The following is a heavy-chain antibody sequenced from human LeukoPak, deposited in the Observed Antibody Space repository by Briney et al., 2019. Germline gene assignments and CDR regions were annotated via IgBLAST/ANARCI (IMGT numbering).Heavy chain of an antibody. J-gene: IGHJ4*02. Sequence: GESLKISCKGSGYSFSTNWIGWVRQMPGKGLEWMGIIYPGDSDTRYSPSFQGQVTISADKSITTAYLQWSSLKASDTAMYYCARFRTSGCFYWGQGTLVTVSS. CDR2: IYPGDSDT. V-gene: IGHV5-51*01. CDR3: ARFRTSGCFY. CDR1: GYSFSTNW. D-gene: IGHD6-19*01.